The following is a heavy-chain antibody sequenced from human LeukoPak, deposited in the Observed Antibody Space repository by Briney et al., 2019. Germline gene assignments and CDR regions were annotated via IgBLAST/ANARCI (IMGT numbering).Heavy chain of an antibody. Sequence: PGGSLRLSCAASGFTFSSYWMSWVRQAPGKGLEWVANIKQDGSEKYYVDSVKGRFTISRDNAKNSLYLQMNSLRAEDTAVYYCARDGIVVVPAAGALYFDYWGQGTLVTVSS. J-gene: IGHJ4*02. D-gene: IGHD2-2*01. CDR1: GFTFSSYW. CDR3: ARDGIVVVPAAGALYFDY. CDR2: IKQDGSEK. V-gene: IGHV3-7*01.